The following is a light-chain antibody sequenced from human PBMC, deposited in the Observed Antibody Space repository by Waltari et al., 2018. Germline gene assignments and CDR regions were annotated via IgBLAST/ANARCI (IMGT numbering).Light chain of an antibody. CDR2: DVT. Sequence: QSALAQPASVSGSPGQSVTISCFGSHSDIGSSNWVSWYRQDPDRAPKLLIFDVTKRPSGVSTRFSGSKSGNTASLTISGLQTDDTSDYYCASSTNLNTVVFGGGTKLTV. CDR3: ASSTNLNTVV. CDR1: HSDIGSSNW. J-gene: IGLJ3*02. V-gene: IGLV2-14*03.